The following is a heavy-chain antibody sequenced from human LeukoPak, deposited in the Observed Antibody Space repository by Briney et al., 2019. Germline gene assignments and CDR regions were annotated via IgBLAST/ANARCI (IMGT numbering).Heavy chain of an antibody. V-gene: IGHV1-18*01. CDR3: ARGPYSMTTVVTETDDY. D-gene: IGHD4-23*01. J-gene: IGHJ4*02. Sequence: ASVKVSCKASGYTFTSYGISWVRQAPGQGLEWMGWISAYNGNTNYAQKLQGRVTMTRNTSISTAYMELSSLRSEDTAVYYCARGPYSMTTVVTETDDYWGQGTLVTVSS. CDR1: GYTFTSYG. CDR2: ISAYNGNT.